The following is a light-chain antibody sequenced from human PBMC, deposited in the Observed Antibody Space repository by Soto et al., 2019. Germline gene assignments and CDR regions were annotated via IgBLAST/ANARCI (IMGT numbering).Light chain of an antibody. CDR3: IEALQAPFT. CDR1: QSLLQSNGYNY. J-gene: IGKJ3*01. V-gene: IGKV2-28*01. CDR2: LGS. Sequence: DIVMTQSPLSLAVTPGEPASISCRSSQSLLQSNGYNYLDWFLQKPGQSPQLLIYLGSNRASGVPDRFSCSGSGTDFTLKISRVEAEDVGVYYCIEALQAPFTCGPGTKVYIK.